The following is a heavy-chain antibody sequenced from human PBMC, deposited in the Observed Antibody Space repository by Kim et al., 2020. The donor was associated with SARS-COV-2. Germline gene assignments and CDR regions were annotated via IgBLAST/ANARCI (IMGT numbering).Heavy chain of an antibody. D-gene: IGHD3-22*01. CDR2: INHSGST. Sequence: SETLSLTCAVYGGSFSGYYWSWIRQPPGKGLEWIGEINHSGSTNYNPSLKSRVTISVDTSKNQFSLKLSSVTAADTAVYYCAHPHYDSSGYYPLWGQGTLVTVSS. V-gene: IGHV4-34*01. CDR3: AHPHYDSSGYYPL. J-gene: IGHJ4*02. CDR1: GGSFSGYY.